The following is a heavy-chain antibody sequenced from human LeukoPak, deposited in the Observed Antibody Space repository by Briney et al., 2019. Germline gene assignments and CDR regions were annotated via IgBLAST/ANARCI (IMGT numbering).Heavy chain of an antibody. CDR1: AGSISSSSYY. Sequence: SETLSLTCTVSAGSISSSSYYWGWIRQPPGKGLEWIGSIYYSGSTYYNPSLNSRLTISLDTSKNQFSLKLSSVTAADTAVYSCARREEQWLVFDFDYWGQGTLVTVSS. J-gene: IGHJ4*02. CDR2: IYYSGST. D-gene: IGHD6-19*01. CDR3: ARREEQWLVFDFDY. V-gene: IGHV4-39*01.